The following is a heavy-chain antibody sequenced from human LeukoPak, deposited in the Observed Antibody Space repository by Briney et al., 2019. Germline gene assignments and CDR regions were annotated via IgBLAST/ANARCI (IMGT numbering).Heavy chain of an antibody. CDR3: ARDPGAYSSYFDY. D-gene: IGHD2-21*01. CDR2: IYHSGST. J-gene: IGHJ4*02. Sequence: SQTLSLTCTVSGGSISSGGYYWSWIRQPPGKGLEWIGYIYHSGSTYYNPSLKSRVTISVDRSKNQFSLKLSSATAADTAVYYCARDPGAYSSYFDYWGQGTLVTVSS. CDR1: GGSISSGGYY. V-gene: IGHV4-30-2*01.